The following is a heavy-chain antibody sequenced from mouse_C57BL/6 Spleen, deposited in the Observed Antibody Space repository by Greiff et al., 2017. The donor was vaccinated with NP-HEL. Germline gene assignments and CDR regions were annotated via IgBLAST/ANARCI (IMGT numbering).Heavy chain of an antibody. D-gene: IGHD2-1*01. Sequence: VMLVESGPGLVAPSQSLSITCTVSGFSLTSYGVHWVRQPPGKGLEWLVVIWSDGSTTYNSALKSRLSISKDNSKSQVFLKMNSLQTDDTAMYYCARGDYGNYASFAYWGQGTLVTVSA. CDR3: ARGDYGNYASFAY. CDR2: IWSDGST. CDR1: GFSLTSYG. V-gene: IGHV2-6*03. J-gene: IGHJ3*01.